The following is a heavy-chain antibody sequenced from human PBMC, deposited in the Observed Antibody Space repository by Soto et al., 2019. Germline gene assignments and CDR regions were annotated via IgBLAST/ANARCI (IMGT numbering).Heavy chain of an antibody. Sequence: ASVKVSCKASGYTFTNSGISWVRQAPGQGLEWMGWISTDNGNTNYAQHLQGRVSMTTDTSTSTAYMDLRSLRSDDTAVYYCAGHQDIPTFAVYSFYFYCTAAWGSGT. V-gene: IGHV1-18*01. CDR2: ISTDNGNT. CDR3: AGHQDIPTFAVYSFYFYCTAA. J-gene: IGHJ6*03. D-gene: IGHD2-15*01. CDR1: GYTFTNSG.